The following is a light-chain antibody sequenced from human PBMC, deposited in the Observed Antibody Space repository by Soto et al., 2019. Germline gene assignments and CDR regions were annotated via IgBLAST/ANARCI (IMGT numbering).Light chain of an antibody. V-gene: IGLV2-14*01. CDR1: SSDVGGYNF. CDR2: DVR. J-gene: IGLJ1*01. Sequence: QSVLTQPASVSGSPGQPITISCTGTSSDVGGYNFVSWYQQHPGKAPKLMIYDVRSRPSGVSNRFSGSKSVNTASLTISGLQAEDEADYYCSSYTSISTYVFGTGTKVTVL. CDR3: SSYTSISTYV.